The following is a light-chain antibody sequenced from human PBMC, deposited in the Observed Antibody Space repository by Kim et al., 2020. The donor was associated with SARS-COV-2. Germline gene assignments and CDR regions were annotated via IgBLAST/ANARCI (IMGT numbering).Light chain of an antibody. CDR2: SNY. CDR3: AAWDDSLSGFWV. J-gene: IGLJ3*02. CDR1: SSNIERNT. Sequence: QSVLTQPPSASGTPGQRVTISCSGSSSNIERNTVNWYQQLPGAAPKLLIYSNYQRPSGVPDRFSGSGSGTSASLAISGLHSEDEADYYCAAWDDSLSGFWVFGGGTQLTVL. V-gene: IGLV1-44*01.